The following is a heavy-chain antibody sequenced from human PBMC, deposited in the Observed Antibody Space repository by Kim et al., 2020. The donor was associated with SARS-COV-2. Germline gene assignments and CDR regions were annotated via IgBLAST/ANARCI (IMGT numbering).Heavy chain of an antibody. V-gene: IGHV3-7*01. CDR2: IKQDGSEK. CDR1: GFTFSSHW. D-gene: IGHD3-3*01. J-gene: IGHJ6*03. CDR3: ARRGRYDFWSGPHYYYYYMDV. Sequence: GGSLRLSCAASGFTFSSHWMSWVRQAPGKGLEWVANIKQDGSEKYYVDSVKGRFTISRDNAKNSLYLQMNSLRAEDTAVYYCARRGRYDFWSGPHYYYYYMDVWGKGTTVTVSS.